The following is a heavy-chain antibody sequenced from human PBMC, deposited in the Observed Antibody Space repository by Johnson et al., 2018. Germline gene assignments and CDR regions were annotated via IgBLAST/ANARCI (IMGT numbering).Heavy chain of an antibody. V-gene: IGHV3-11*04. CDR2: ISSSGSTI. CDR1: GFTFSDYY. Sequence: QVQLVQSGGGLVKXGGSLRLSCAASGFTFSDYYMSWIRQAPGKGLEWVSYISSSGSTIYYADSVKGRFTISRDTAKNTLYLQMNSLRAEDTALYYCASGRYYDSRGAFDIWGQGTMVTVSS. CDR3: ASGRYYDSRGAFDI. D-gene: IGHD3-22*01. J-gene: IGHJ3*02.